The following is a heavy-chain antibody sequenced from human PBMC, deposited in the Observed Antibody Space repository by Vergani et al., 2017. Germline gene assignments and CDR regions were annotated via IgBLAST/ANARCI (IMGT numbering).Heavy chain of an antibody. Sequence: QVQLQESGPGLVKPSQTLSLTCTVSGGSISSGSYYWSWIRQPAGKGLEWIGRIYTSGSTNYNPSLQSRVPISVDTSKNQFSLTLISVTAADTAVYYCAGVGACERGGYMDVWGKGTTVTVSS. V-gene: IGHV4-61*02. D-gene: IGHD3-10*01. CDR1: GGSISSGSYY. CDR3: AGVGACERGGYMDV. J-gene: IGHJ6*03. CDR2: IYTSGST.